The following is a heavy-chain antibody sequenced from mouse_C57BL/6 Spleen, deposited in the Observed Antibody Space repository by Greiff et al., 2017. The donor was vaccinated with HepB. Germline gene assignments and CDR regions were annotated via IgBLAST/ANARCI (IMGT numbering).Heavy chain of an antibody. V-gene: IGHV1-64*01. J-gene: IGHJ4*01. CDR2: IHPNSGST. Sequence: QVQLQQPGAELVKPGASVKLSCKASGYTFTSYWMHWVKQRPGQGLEWIGMIHPNSGSTNYNEKFKSKATLTVEKSSSTAYMQLSSLTSEDSAVYYCAGITTVVGAMDYWGQGTSVTVSS. D-gene: IGHD1-1*01. CDR1: GYTFTSYW. CDR3: AGITTVVGAMDY.